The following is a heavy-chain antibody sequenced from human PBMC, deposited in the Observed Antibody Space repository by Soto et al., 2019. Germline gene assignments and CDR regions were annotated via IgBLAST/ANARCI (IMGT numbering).Heavy chain of an antibody. CDR3: XRKTQYSRTDGYAFDI. D-gene: IGHD6-6*01. Sequence: GGSLRLSCAASGFTFSSYSMNWVRQAPGKGLEWVSSISSSSSYIYYADSVKGRFTISRXXXXXXXXXXXXXXXAEDXXXXXXXRKTQYSRTDGYAFDIWGQGTMVTVSS. CDR2: ISSSSSYI. V-gene: IGHV3-21*01. J-gene: IGHJ3*02. CDR1: GFTFSSYS.